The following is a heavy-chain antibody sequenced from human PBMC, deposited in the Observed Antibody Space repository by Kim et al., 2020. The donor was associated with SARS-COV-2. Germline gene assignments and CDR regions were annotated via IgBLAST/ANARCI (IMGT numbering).Heavy chain of an antibody. J-gene: IGHJ3*02. CDR1: GFTFISYA. CDR2: ISGIVGNT. V-gene: IGHV3-23*01. Sequence: GGSLRLSCAASGFTFISYAMNWVRQTPGKGLEWVSGISGIVGNTYYSDSVKGRFTISRDNSKNTLYLQMNSLRAEDTAIYYCAKDQYDSSGYNLDDAFDIWGQGTMVTVSS. CDR3: AKDQYDSSGYNLDDAFDI. D-gene: IGHD3-22*01.